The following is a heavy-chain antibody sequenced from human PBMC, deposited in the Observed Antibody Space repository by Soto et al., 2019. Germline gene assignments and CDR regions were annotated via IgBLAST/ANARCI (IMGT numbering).Heavy chain of an antibody. Sequence: VQLQESGPGLVRPSETLSLTCTVSGGSISSGNFYWSWIRQPPGKGLEWIGYIYFSGSTYYSPSLKSRLPISLNTSKNQFSLKLSSVTAADTAVYYCAHDSHGGNTYFDLWGQGALVTVSS. D-gene: IGHD1-26*01. CDR1: GGSISSGNFY. CDR2: IYFSGST. CDR3: AHDSHGGNTYFDL. J-gene: IGHJ4*02. V-gene: IGHV4-30-4*01.